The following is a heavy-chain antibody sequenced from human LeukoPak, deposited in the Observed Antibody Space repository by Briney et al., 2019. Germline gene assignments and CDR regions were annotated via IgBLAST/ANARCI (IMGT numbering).Heavy chain of an antibody. CDR2: ISAYNGNT. CDR3: ARRPNYYGSGGYYYMDV. Sequence: GASVKVSCKASGYTFTSYGINWVRQAPGQGLEWMGWISAYNGNTNYAQKLQGRVTMTTDTSTSTAYMELRSLRSDDTAVYYCARRPNYYGSGGYYYMDVWGKGTTVTVSS. D-gene: IGHD3-10*01. CDR1: GYTFTSYG. J-gene: IGHJ6*03. V-gene: IGHV1-18*01.